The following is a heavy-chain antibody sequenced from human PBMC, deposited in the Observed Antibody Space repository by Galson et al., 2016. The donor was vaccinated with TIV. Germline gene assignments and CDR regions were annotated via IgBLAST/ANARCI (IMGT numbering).Heavy chain of an antibody. Sequence: QSGAEVKKPGESLRISCKGSGHRFTSKWISWVRQMPGKGLEWMGKIDLSDSYTNYGPSFQGHVTLSVDKSISTAYLQWSSLRASDTAMYYCATSRDIESLLEIYGMDAGGQGTTVTVSS. J-gene: IGHJ6*02. V-gene: IGHV5-10-1*01. CDR3: ATSRDIESLLEIYGMDA. D-gene: IGHD3-3*01. CDR1: GHRFTSKW. CDR2: IDLSDSYT.